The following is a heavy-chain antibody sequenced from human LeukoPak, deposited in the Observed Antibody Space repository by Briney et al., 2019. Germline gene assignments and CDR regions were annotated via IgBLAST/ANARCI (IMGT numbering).Heavy chain of an antibody. Sequence: PSETLSLTCTVSGGSISSSSYYWGWIRQPPGKGLEWIGSIYYSGSTYYNPSLKSRVTISVDTSKNQFSLRLSSVTAADTAVYYCARSNSHSDYWGQGTLVTVSS. CDR1: GGSISSSSYY. CDR3: ARSNSHSDY. D-gene: IGHD4-23*01. J-gene: IGHJ4*02. CDR2: IYYSGST. V-gene: IGHV4-39*01.